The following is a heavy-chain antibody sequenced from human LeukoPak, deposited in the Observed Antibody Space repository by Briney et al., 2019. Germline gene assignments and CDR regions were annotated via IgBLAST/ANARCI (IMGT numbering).Heavy chain of an antibody. V-gene: IGHV4-30-2*01. CDR2: IYHSGST. Sequence: ASETLSLTCAVSGVSISSGGYSWSWIRQPPGKGLEWIGYIYHSGSTYYNPSLKSRVTISVDRSKNQFSLKLSSVTAADTAVYYCARGAPARDHFDYWGQGTLVTVSS. CDR3: ARGAPARDHFDY. CDR1: GVSISSGGYS. D-gene: IGHD2-21*02. J-gene: IGHJ4*02.